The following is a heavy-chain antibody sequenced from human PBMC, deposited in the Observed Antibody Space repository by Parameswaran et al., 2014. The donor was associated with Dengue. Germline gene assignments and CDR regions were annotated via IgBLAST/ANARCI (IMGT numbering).Heavy chain of an antibody. CDR2: ISSSSSYI. Sequence: KWIRQPPGKGLEWVSSISSSSSYIYYADSVKGRFTISRDNAKNSLYLQMNSLRAEDTAVYYCARDTDRSPVFQHWGQGTLVTVSS. V-gene: IGHV3-21*01. J-gene: IGHJ1*01. CDR3: ARDTDRSPVFQH.